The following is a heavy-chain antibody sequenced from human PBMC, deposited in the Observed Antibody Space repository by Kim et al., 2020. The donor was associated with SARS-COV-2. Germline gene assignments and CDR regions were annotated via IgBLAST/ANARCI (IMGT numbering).Heavy chain of an antibody. CDR2: IYYSGST. Sequence: SETLSLTCSVSGGSISSYYWSWIRQPPGKGLEWIGYIYYSGSTNYNPSLKSRVTISVDTSKNQFSLKLTSVTAADTAVYYCARDRRGYDPGYYYGRDVWG. CDR3: ARDRRGYDPGYYYGRDV. J-gene: IGHJ6*01. D-gene: IGHD5-12*01. CDR1: GGSISSYY. V-gene: IGHV4-59*01.